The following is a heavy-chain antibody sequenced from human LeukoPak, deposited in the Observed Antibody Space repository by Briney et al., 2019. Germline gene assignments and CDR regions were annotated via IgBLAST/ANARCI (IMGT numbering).Heavy chain of an antibody. D-gene: IGHD3-22*01. CDR1: GFTFSSYV. V-gene: IGHV3-30*02. CDR2: IRYDGSNT. J-gene: IGHJ4*02. CDR3: AKDTDRIIMIVIDY. Sequence: PGGSLRLSCAASGFTFSSYVMHWVRLAPGKGLEWVTFIRYDGSNTYAESVKGRFTISRDNSKNTLYLQMNSLRAEDTAVYYCAKDTDRIIMIVIDYWGQGTLVTVSS.